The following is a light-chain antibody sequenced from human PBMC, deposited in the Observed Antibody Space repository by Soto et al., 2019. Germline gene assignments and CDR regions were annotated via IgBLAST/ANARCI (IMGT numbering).Light chain of an antibody. Sequence: QSALTQPPSASGSPGQSVTISCTGTKNDIGVYDFVSWYQHHPGKAPRLIIYEVVQRPSGVPDRFSGSKSGNTASLTVSGLQAADEADYFCKSYAGSNTCVFGSGTKVTVL. V-gene: IGLV2-8*01. J-gene: IGLJ1*01. CDR2: EVV. CDR3: KSYAGSNTCV. CDR1: KNDIGVYDF.